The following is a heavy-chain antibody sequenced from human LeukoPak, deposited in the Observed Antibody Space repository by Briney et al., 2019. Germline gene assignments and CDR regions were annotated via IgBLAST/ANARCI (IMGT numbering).Heavy chain of an antibody. D-gene: IGHD6-13*01. Sequence: GGSLRLSCAASGFTFGDYAMHWVRQAPGKGLEWVSGISWNSGSIGYADSVKGRFTISRDNAKNSLYLQMNSLRAEDTAVYYCARDAPYSSSWYGHYFDYWGQGTLVTVSS. V-gene: IGHV3-9*01. CDR3: ARDAPYSSSWYGHYFDY. J-gene: IGHJ4*02. CDR2: ISWNSGSI. CDR1: GFTFGDYA.